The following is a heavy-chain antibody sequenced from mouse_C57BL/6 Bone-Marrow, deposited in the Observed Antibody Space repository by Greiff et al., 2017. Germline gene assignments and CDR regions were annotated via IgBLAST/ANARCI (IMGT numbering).Heavy chain of an antibody. CDR3: TGGGSSYFYWYFDV. D-gene: IGHD1-1*01. CDR1: GFTFSNYW. J-gene: IGHJ1*03. V-gene: IGHV6-3*01. Sequence: EVKVEEPGGGLVQPGGSMKLSCVASGFTFSNYWMNWVRQSPEKGLEWVAQIRLKSDNYATHYAESVKGRFTISRDDSKSSVYLQMNNLRAEDTGIYYCTGGGSSYFYWYFDVWGTGTTVTVSS. CDR2: IRLKSDNYAT.